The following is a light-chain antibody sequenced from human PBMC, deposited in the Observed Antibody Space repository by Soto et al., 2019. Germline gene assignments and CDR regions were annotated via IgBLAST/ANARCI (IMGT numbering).Light chain of an antibody. J-gene: IGLJ3*02. Sequence: QSALTQPASVSGSPGQSITISCTGTSSDVGGYNYVSWYQQHPGKAPKLMIYDVSNRPSGVSNRFSGSKSGNTAFLTISGLQAEDEADYYCSLYTSSSTLVFGGGTKLTVL. CDR1: SSDVGGYNY. CDR3: SLYTSSSTLV. V-gene: IGLV2-14*01. CDR2: DVS.